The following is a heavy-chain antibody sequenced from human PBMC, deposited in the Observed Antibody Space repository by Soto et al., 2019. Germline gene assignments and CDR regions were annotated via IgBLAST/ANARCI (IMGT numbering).Heavy chain of an antibody. CDR1: GFTFSSNS. CDR2: ISSSSSTI. J-gene: IGHJ5*02. Sequence: EVQVVESGGGLVQPGGSLRLSCAASGFTFSSNSMNWVRQAPGKGLEWISYISSSSSTIYADSVNGRFTISRDNAKNSLYLHMNRRRDEDTAVYYRASVIWSGHLTSDLWGQGTLVTVSS. CDR3: ASVIWSGHLTSDL. V-gene: IGHV3-48*02. D-gene: IGHD3-3*01.